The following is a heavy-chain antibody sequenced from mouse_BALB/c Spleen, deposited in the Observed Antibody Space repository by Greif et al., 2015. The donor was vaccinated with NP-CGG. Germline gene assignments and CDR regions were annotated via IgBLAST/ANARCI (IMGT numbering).Heavy chain of an antibody. Sequence: QVQLQQSGAELVKPGASVKLSCKASGYTFTSYWMHWVKQRPGQGLEWIGEINPSNGRTNYNEKFKSKATLTVDKSSSTAYMQLSILTSEDSAVYYCAIYDGYYYYAMDYWGQGTSVTVSS. CDR3: AIYDGYYYYAMDY. V-gene: IGHV1S81*02. CDR1: GYTFTSYW. CDR2: INPSNGRT. D-gene: IGHD2-3*01. J-gene: IGHJ4*01.